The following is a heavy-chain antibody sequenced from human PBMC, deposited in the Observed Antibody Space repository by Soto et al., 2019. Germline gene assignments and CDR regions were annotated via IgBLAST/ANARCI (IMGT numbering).Heavy chain of an antibody. CDR1: GFTFSSYW. D-gene: IGHD3-10*01. CDR3: ARDSPRFGEKNWEVAFDY. CDR2: IKQDGSEK. Sequence: GGSLRLSCAASGFTFSSYWMSWVRQAPGKGLEWVANIKQDGSEKYYVDSVKGRFTISRDNAKNSLYLQMNSLRAEDTAVYYCARDSPRFGEKNWEVAFDYWGQGTLVTVSS. V-gene: IGHV3-7*01. J-gene: IGHJ4*02.